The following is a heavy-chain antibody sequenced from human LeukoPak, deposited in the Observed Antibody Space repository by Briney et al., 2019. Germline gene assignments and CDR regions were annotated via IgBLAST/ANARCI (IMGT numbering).Heavy chain of an antibody. J-gene: IGHJ4*02. CDR1: GGSISSGDYY. CDR2: IYYSGST. CDR3: AREADTAMVSDY. Sequence: KPSETLSLTCTVSGGSISSGDYYWNWIRQPPGKGLEWIGYIYYSGSTYYNPSLKSRVTISVDTSKNQFSLKLSSVTAADTAVYYCAREADTAMVSDYWGQGTLVTVSS. D-gene: IGHD5-18*01. V-gene: IGHV4-30-4*01.